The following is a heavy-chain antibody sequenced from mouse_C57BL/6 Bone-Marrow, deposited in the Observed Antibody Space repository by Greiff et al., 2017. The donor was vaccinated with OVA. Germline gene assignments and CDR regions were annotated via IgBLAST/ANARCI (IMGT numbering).Heavy chain of an antibody. J-gene: IGHJ2*01. D-gene: IGHD1-1*01. Sequence: VKLVESGAELVKPGASVKISCKASGYTFTDYYINWVKQRPGQGLEWIGKIGPGSGSTYYNEKFKGKATLTADKSSITAYLQLSSLTSEDSAVYFCARYDYYGIDYFDYWGQGTTLTVSS. CDR2: IGPGSGST. CDR3: ARYDYYGIDYFDY. V-gene: IGHV1-77*01. CDR1: GYTFTDYY.